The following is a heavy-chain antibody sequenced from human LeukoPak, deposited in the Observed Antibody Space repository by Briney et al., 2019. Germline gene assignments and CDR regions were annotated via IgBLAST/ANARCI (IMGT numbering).Heavy chain of an antibody. J-gene: IGHJ6*02. D-gene: IGHD3-10*01. CDR1: GFTFRSYS. CDR2: ISSRSSYI. Sequence: GAPRLSRAALGFTFRSYSMYRVRPASGKGLEWVSSISSRSSYIYYADSVKGRFTISRDNAKNSLYLQMNSLRAEDTAVYYCARDMDPMDVWGQGTTVTVSS. CDR3: ARDMDPMDV. V-gene: IGHV3-21*01.